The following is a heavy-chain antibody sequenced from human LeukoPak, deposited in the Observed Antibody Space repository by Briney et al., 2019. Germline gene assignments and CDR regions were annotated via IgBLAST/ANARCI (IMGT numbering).Heavy chain of an antibody. CDR2: INTDGSST. CDR1: GFTFSSYW. D-gene: IGHD3-22*01. J-gene: IGHJ4*02. Sequence: GGSLRLSCAVSGFTFSSYWMHWVRQAPEKGLMWVSRINTDGSSTTCADSVKGRFTVSRDNAKNTLYLQINSLGVEDTAVYYCVRSDFYGSSGYYYGSWGQGTLVTVSS. CDR3: VRSDFYGSSGYYYGS. V-gene: IGHV3-74*03.